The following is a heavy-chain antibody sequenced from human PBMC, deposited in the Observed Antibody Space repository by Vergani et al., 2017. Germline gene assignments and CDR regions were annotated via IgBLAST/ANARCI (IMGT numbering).Heavy chain of an antibody. Sequence: QVQLQESGPGLVKPSQTLSLTCTVSGGSISSGGYYWSWIRQHPGKGLEWIGYIYYSWSTYYNPTLKSRVTISVDTSKNQFSLKLSTVTDADTAVYYCARRDYYGSWSYDYWGQGTLVTVSS. CDR2: IYYSWST. D-gene: IGHD3-10*01. V-gene: IGHV4-31*03. J-gene: IGHJ4*02. CDR3: ARRDYYGSWSYDY. CDR1: GGSISSGGYY.